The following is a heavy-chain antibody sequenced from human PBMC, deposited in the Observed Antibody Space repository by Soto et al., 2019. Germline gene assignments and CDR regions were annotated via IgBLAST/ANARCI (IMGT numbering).Heavy chain of an antibody. J-gene: IGHJ4*02. CDR2: ISYDGSNK. CDR1: GFTFSSYA. CDR3: ARAGGYSYGLWY. D-gene: IGHD5-18*01. V-gene: IGHV3-30-3*01. Sequence: QVQLVESGGGVVQPGRSLRLSCAASGFTFSSYAMHWVRQAPGKGLEWVAVISYDGSNKYYADSVKGRFTISRDNSKNTLYLQMNSLRAEDTAVYYCARAGGYSYGLWYWGQGTPVTVSS.